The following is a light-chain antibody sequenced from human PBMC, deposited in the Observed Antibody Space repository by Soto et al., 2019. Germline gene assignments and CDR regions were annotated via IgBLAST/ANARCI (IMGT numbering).Light chain of an antibody. CDR3: LQYNSYPYS. Sequence: DIQMTQSASTLSASVGDRVTITCRASQSISSWLAWYQQKPGKAPTLLIYDASNLESGVPSRFSGSGSGTDFTLTISSLQPDDFATYYCLQYNSYPYSFGPGTKVDIK. J-gene: IGKJ3*01. V-gene: IGKV1-5*01. CDR2: DAS. CDR1: QSISSW.